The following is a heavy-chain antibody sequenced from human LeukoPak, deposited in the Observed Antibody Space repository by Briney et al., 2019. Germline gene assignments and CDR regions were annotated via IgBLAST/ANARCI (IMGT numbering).Heavy chain of an antibody. V-gene: IGHV4-4*02. CDR2: IYHSGGT. J-gene: IGHJ4*02. CDR3: AGAPYGDYYFDY. CDR1: GVSISSNNW. D-gene: IGHD4-17*01. Sequence: SETLSLTCAVSGVSISSNNWWSWVRQPPGKGLEWIGEIYHSGGTNCNPSLKSRVTISVDKSRNHFSLQLSPVTAADTAVYYCAGAPYGDYYFDYWGQGTLVTVSS.